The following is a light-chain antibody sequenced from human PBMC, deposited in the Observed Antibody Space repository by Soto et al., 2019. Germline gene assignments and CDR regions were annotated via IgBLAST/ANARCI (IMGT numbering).Light chain of an antibody. Sequence: DIQMTQSPSSLSASIGYRVTITCRASQTVNTYLHWYQQKPGKAPKLLIYAASNLQSGVPSRFSGSGSGTDFTLTISSLKPGDFATYYCQQYSRHWTFGQGTKVDIK. CDR1: QTVNTY. V-gene: IGKV1-39*01. CDR2: AAS. J-gene: IGKJ1*01. CDR3: QQYSRHWT.